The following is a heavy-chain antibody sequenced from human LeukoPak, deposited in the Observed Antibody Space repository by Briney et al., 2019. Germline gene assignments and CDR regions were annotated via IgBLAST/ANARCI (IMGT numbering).Heavy chain of an antibody. J-gene: IGHJ1*01. V-gene: IGHV3-43*01. Sequence: GGSLRLSCAASGFTFDDYTMHWVRQAPGKGLEWVSLISWDGGSTYYADSVKGRFTISRDNSKNSLYLQMNSLRAEDTAVYYCAKTISGHYYDSSGYYQSKYFQHWGQGTLVTVSS. D-gene: IGHD3-22*01. CDR3: AKTISGHYYDSSGYYQSKYFQH. CDR1: GFTFDDYT. CDR2: ISWDGGST.